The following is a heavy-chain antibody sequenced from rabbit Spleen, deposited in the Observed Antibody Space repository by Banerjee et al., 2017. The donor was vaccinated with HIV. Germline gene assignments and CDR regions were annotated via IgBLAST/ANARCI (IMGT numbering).Heavy chain of an antibody. Sequence: QSLEESGGDLVKPGASLTLTCTASGFSFSSSYYMCWVRQAPGKGPDWIACIYTGSGSTYFASWAKGRFTISKTSSTTVTLQMTNLTAADTATYFCARDTATSFSSYGMDLWGPGTLVTVS. D-gene: IGHD1-1*01. CDR1: GFSFSSSYY. J-gene: IGHJ6*01. CDR2: IYTGSGST. V-gene: IGHV1S40*01. CDR3: ARDTATSFSSYGMDL.